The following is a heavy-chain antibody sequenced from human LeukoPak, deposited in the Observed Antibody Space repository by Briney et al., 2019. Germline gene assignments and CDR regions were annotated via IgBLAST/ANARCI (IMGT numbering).Heavy chain of an antibody. Sequence: SETLSLTCTVSGGSISSYYWSWIRQPPGKGLEWIGYIYYSGSTNYNPSLKSRVTISVDTSKNQFSLKLSSVTAADTAVSYCARAAHGYDFWSGYLDWGQGTLVTVSS. D-gene: IGHD3-3*01. CDR3: ARAAHGYDFWSGYLD. CDR2: IYYSGST. CDR1: GGSISSYY. J-gene: IGHJ4*02. V-gene: IGHV4-59*01.